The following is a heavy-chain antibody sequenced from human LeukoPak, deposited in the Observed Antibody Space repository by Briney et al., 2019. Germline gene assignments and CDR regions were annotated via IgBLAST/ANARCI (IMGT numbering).Heavy chain of an antibody. V-gene: IGHV4-34*01. CDR2: INDYTGDT. D-gene: IGHD6-6*01. CDR1: GGSFTDYF. Sequence: SETLSLTCTVFGGSFTDYFWTWIRHSPGKGLEWIGEINDYTGDTKYNPSLNSRVSISLEKSKNQFSLELRSVTAADTAVYYCARGGSSSENNWFDPWGQGTLVTVSS. CDR3: ARGGSSSENNWFDP. J-gene: IGHJ5*02.